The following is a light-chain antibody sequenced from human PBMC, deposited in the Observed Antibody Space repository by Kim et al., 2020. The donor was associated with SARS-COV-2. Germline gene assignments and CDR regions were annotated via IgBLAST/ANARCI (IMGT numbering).Light chain of an antibody. CDR1: SLRSYY. Sequence: SSELTQDPAVSVALGQTVRLTCQGDSLRSYYATWYQQRPGQAPTLVLYGKYNRPSGIPDRFSGSESGNTASLTITGAQAEDEGDYYRNSRDTTGYHVVFGGRT. V-gene: IGLV3-19*01. J-gene: IGLJ3*02. CDR2: GKY. CDR3: NSRDTTGYHVV.